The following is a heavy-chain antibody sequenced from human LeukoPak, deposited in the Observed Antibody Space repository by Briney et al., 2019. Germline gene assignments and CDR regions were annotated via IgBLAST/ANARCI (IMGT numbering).Heavy chain of an antibody. V-gene: IGHV4-30-4*01. CDR2: IYYSGST. Sequence: PSETLSLTCTVSGGSISSGDYYWSWIRQPPGKGLEWIGYIYYSGSTYYNPSLKSRVTISVDTSKNQFSLKLSSVTAADTAVYYCATIPLYYDSLGWFDPWGQGTLVTVSS. D-gene: IGHD3-3*01. J-gene: IGHJ5*02. CDR3: ATIPLYYDSLGWFDP. CDR1: GGSISSGDYY.